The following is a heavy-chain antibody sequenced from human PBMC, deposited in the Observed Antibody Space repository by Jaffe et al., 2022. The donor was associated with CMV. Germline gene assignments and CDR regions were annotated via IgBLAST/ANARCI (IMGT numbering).Heavy chain of an antibody. CDR1: GFTFSSYE. CDR2: ITSSGTDT. Sequence: DVQLVESGGAVVQPGGSLRLSCAASGFTFSSYEMNWVRQAPGKGLEWVSNITSSGTDTHYLDSVKGRFTISRDNAKNVLFLHMNSLRAEDTAIYYCARGGFCTSAECQSAAYFQYWGQGTLVTVSS. CDR3: ARGGFCTSAECQSAAYFQY. V-gene: IGHV3-48*03. J-gene: IGHJ1*01. D-gene: IGHD2-8*01.